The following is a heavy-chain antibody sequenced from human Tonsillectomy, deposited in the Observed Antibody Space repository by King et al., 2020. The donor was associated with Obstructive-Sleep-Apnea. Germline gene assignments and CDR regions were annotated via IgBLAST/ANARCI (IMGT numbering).Heavy chain of an antibody. D-gene: IGHD6-13*01. CDR3: AREGRSWSFDY. V-gene: IGHV3-7*01. J-gene: IGHJ4*02. CDR1: GITFTIYW. CDR2: IKEDGGER. Sequence: QLVQSGGGLVQPGGSLRLSCAASGITFTIYWMTWVRQAPGKGLEWVANIKEDGGERNYVDSVKGRFTISGDNAKNSLYLQMNSLRAEDTAVYYCAREGRSWSFDYWGQGTLVTVSS.